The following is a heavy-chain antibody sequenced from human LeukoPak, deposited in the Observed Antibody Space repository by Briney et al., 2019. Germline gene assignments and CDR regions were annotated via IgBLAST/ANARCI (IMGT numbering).Heavy chain of an antibody. CDR1: GGSISSRSYY. D-gene: IGHD5-18*01. Sequence: PSETLSLTCSVSGGSISSRSYYWGWIRQPPGKGLEWIGSIYYSGSTYYNPSLKIRLTISVDTSKNQFSLKLSSVTAADTAVYYCARAVHTALFDYWGQGTLVTVSS. CDR3: ARAVHTALFDY. J-gene: IGHJ4*02. CDR2: IYYSGST. V-gene: IGHV4-39*01.